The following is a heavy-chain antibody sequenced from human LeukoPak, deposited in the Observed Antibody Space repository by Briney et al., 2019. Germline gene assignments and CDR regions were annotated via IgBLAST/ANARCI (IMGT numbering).Heavy chain of an antibody. J-gene: IGHJ4*02. D-gene: IGHD4-11*01. CDR1: GFTFSTYV. CDR3: AKASYDYTNYGYDPFDY. Sequence: GGSLRLSCAGSGFTFSTYVMSWVRQAPGEGLEWVSGISAGGGGIYNADSVKGRYTISRDNFKNTLYLKIDSLRVEDTGIYYCAKASYDYTNYGYDPFDYWGQGTLVTVSS. CDR2: ISAGGGGI. V-gene: IGHV3-23*01.